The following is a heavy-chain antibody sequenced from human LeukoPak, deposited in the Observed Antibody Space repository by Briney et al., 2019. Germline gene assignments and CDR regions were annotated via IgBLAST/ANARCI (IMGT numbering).Heavy chain of an antibody. J-gene: IGHJ6*03. CDR2: ISGSGSST. CDR3: AKTYGGYYYYMDV. V-gene: IGHV3-23*01. CDR1: AFTFSNYA. Sequence: GGSLRLSCAASAFTFSNYAMSWVRLAPGKGLEWIYDISGSGSSTYYADSVKGRFTISRDNSKNTLYLQMNSLRVEDTAVYYCAKTYGGYYYYMDVWGKGTTVTVSS. D-gene: IGHD3-10*01.